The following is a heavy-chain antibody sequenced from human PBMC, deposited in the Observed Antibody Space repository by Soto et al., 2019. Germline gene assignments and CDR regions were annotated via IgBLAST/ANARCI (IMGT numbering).Heavy chain of an antibody. J-gene: IGHJ6*02. CDR3: AKEGGYCSSTSGFDYYYYGMDV. CDR2: ISYDGSNK. Sequence: QVQLVESGGGVVQPGRSLRLSCAASGFTFSSYGMHWVRQAPGKGLEWVAVISYDGSNKYYADSVKGRFTISRDNSKNTLDLQMNSLRAEDTAVDYCAKEGGYCSSTSGFDYYYYGMDVWGQGTTVTVSS. D-gene: IGHD2-2*01. V-gene: IGHV3-30*18. CDR1: GFTFSSYG.